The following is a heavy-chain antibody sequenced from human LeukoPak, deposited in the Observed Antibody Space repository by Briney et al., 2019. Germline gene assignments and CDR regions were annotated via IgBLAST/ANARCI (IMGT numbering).Heavy chain of an antibody. V-gene: IGHV3-20*04. CDR1: EFTFDDYG. J-gene: IGHJ4*02. Sequence: GGSLRLSCAASEFTFDDYGMNWVRQAPGKGLEWVSYINWNGGSTDYADSVKGRFTISRDNAKNSLYLQMNSLRAEDTALYYCVRDNDYGDSRRFDYWGQGTLVTVSS. CDR3: VRDNDYGDSRRFDY. D-gene: IGHD4-17*01. CDR2: INWNGGST.